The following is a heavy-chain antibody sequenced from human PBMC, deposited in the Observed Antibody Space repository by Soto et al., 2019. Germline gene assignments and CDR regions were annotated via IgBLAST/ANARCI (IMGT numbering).Heavy chain of an antibody. Sequence: QVQLQQWGAGLLKPSETLSLTCAVYGGSFSGYYWSWIRQPPGKGLEWIGEINHSGRTNYNPSLKSRVTISVDTSKNQFSLKLSSVTAADTAVYYCARGPLGSTSQHDAFDIWGQGTMVTVSS. CDR2: INHSGRT. CDR1: GGSFSGYY. V-gene: IGHV4-34*01. D-gene: IGHD2-2*01. CDR3: ARGPLGSTSQHDAFDI. J-gene: IGHJ3*02.